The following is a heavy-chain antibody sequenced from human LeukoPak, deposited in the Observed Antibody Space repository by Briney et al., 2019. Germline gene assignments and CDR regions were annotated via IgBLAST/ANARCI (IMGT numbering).Heavy chain of an antibody. V-gene: IGHV3-30*02. CDR3: AQGGRITMVRGVLRDHYFNY. CDR1: GFTFSSYG. J-gene: IGHJ4*02. Sequence: GGSLRLSCAASGFTFSSYGMHWVRQAPGKGLEWVTFIRYDGSYKYYADSVKGRFSISRDNSKNTLYLQMNSLRAEDTAVYYCAQGGRITMVRGVLRDHYFNYWGQGTLVTVSS. D-gene: IGHD3-10*01. CDR2: IRYDGSYK.